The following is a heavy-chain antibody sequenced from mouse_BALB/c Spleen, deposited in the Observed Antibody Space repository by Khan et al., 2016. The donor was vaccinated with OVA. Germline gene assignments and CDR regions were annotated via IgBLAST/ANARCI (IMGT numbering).Heavy chain of an antibody. CDR3: ERHGYGGFAY. D-gene: IGHD2-2*01. CDR2: INPNNGDT. Sequence: VRLQQSGPELVKPGASVKIPCKASGYTFTDFIIDWVKQSLGESLEWIGDINPNNGDTIYNQKFKGKATLTVDKSSSTAYMDLRSLTSEDTAVYYCERHGYGGFAYWGQGTLVTVSA. V-gene: IGHV1-18*01. J-gene: IGHJ3*01. CDR1: GYTFTDFI.